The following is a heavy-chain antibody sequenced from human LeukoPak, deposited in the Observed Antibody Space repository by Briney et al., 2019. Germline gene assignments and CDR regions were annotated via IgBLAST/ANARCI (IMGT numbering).Heavy chain of an antibody. J-gene: IGHJ4*02. Sequence: NPSETLSLTCSVSGYSFTSGHYWGWIRQPPGKGLEWIANIYHTGSAHYNPSLKSRVTISVDTSKNQFSLKLSSVTAADTAMYYCARYCTSTTCILRGFDYWGQGTLVTVSS. D-gene: IGHD2-2*01. V-gene: IGHV4-38-2*01. CDR1: GYSFTSGHY. CDR2: IYHTGSA. CDR3: ARYCTSTTCILRGFDY.